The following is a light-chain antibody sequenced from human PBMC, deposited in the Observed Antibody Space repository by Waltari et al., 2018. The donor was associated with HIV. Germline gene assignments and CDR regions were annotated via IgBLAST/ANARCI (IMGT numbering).Light chain of an antibody. V-gene: IGLV1-40*01. CDR2: GNI. Sequence: QSVLTQPPSVSGAPGQRVTLSCTGTRSNIGAGYDVHWYQQLPGTAPKLLIYGNINRPSGVPDRFSGSKSGTSASLAITGLQAEDEADYYCQSFDSSLTGWVFGGGTKLTVL. CDR3: QSFDSSLTGWV. J-gene: IGLJ3*02. CDR1: RSNIGAGYD.